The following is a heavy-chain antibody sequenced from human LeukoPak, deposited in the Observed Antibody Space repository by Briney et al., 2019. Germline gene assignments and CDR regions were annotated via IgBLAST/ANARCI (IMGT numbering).Heavy chain of an antibody. CDR2: LHTSGST. V-gene: IGHV4-4*07. D-gene: IGHD4-17*01. Sequence: SETLSLTCTVSGGSISSYYWSWIRQPAGEGLEWIGRLHTSGSTHYNPSLKSRVTMSVDTSKNQFSLKLSSVTAADTAGYYCARDFGYGDYFFDDWGQGTLVTVSS. J-gene: IGHJ4*02. CDR3: ARDFGYGDYFFDD. CDR1: GGSISSYY.